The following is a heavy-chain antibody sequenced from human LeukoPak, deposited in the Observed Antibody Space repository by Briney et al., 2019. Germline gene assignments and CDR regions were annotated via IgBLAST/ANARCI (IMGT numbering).Heavy chain of an antibody. CDR2: IYYSGRA. CDR1: GGSVSSDSFY. Sequence: SETLSLTCSVSGGSVSSDSFYWRWIRQPPGKGLEWIGYIYYSGRAFYNPSLKSRVTISVDTSKNQFSLKLSSVTAADTAVYYCARETAMISTWSAFDYWGQGILVTVSS. D-gene: IGHD5-18*01. J-gene: IGHJ4*02. CDR3: ARETAMISTWSAFDY. V-gene: IGHV4-61*01.